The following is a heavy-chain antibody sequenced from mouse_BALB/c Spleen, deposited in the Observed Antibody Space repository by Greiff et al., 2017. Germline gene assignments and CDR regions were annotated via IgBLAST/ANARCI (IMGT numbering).Heavy chain of an antibody. CDR3: ARRGNFYYYAMDY. CDR2: IDPANGNT. CDR1: GFNIKDTY. Sequence: EVKLMESGAELVKPGASVKLSCTASGFNIKDTYMHWVKQRPEQGLEWIGRIDPANGNTKYDPKFQGKATITADTSSNTAYLQLSSLTSEDTAVYYCARRGNFYYYAMDYWGQGTSVTVSS. D-gene: IGHD2-1*01. J-gene: IGHJ4*01. V-gene: IGHV14-3*02.